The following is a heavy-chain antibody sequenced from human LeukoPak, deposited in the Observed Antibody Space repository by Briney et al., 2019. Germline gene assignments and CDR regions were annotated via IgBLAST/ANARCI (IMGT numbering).Heavy chain of an antibody. CDR1: GGSISSYC. D-gene: IGHD3-3*01. J-gene: IGHJ4*02. CDR3: ARGAYDFWSGYYFDY. Sequence: SETLSLTCTVSGGSISSYCWSWIRQPPGKGLEWIGYIYYSGSTNYNPSLKSRVTISVDTSKNQFSLKLSSVTAADTAVYYCARGAYDFWSGYYFDYWGQGTLATVSS. V-gene: IGHV4-59*08. CDR2: IYYSGST.